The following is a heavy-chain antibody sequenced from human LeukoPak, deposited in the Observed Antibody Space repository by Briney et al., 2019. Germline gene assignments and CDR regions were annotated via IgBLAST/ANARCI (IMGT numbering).Heavy chain of an antibody. CDR3: ARAQQPTAHSYYYYYYMDV. Sequence: GGSLRLSCAASGFPLSSYAMSWVRQAPGKGLGWASGINWNGGSTGYADSVKGRFTISRDNAKNSLYLQMNSLRAEDTALYYCARAQQPTAHSYYYYYYMDVWGKGTTVTVSS. CDR1: GFPLSSYA. V-gene: IGHV3-20*04. CDR2: INWNGGST. J-gene: IGHJ6*03. D-gene: IGHD6-13*01.